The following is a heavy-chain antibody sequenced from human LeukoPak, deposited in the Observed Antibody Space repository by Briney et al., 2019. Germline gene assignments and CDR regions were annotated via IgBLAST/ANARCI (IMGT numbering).Heavy chain of an antibody. D-gene: IGHD3-22*01. CDR2: INPSSGGT. CDR3: ARAGLWDYSDSSGYHNAAFDV. V-gene: IGHV1-2*02. J-gene: IGHJ3*01. CDR1: GGTFSSYA. Sequence: ASVKVSCKASGGTFSSYAISWVRQAPGQGLEWMGWINPSSGGTNYAQNFQGRVTMTRDTSISASYMELSRLRSDDTAVYYCARAGLWDYSDSSGYHNAAFDVWGQGTMVAVSS.